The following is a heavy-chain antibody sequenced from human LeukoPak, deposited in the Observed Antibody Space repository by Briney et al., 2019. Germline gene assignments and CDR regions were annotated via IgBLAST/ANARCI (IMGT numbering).Heavy chain of an antibody. D-gene: IGHD3-3*01. CDR3: ARDFATGL. V-gene: IGHV3-15*01. J-gene: IGHJ4*02. CDR2: INSKTKGGTT. Sequence: GGSLRLSCAASGFTFSSYSMNWVRQAPGKGLEWVGRINSKTKGGTTDYAAPVKGRFTISRDDSKNTLYLQMNSLRAEDTAVYYCARDFATGLWGQGTLVTVSS. CDR1: GFTFSSYS.